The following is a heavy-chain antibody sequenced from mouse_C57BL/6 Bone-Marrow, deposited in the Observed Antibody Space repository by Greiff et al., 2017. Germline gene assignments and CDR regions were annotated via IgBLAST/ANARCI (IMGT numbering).Heavy chain of an antibody. V-gene: IGHV1-19*01. D-gene: IGHD4-1*01. CDR3: ARGGNWDVNYLDY. CDR1: GYTFTDYY. CDR2: INPYNGGT. Sequence: EVQLQQSGPVLVKPGASVKMSCKASGYTFTDYYMNWVKQSHGKSLEWIGVINPYNGGTSYNQKFKGKDTLTVDKSSSTAYMELNSLTSEDAAVYYCARGGNWDVNYLDYWGQGTTLTVSS. J-gene: IGHJ2*01.